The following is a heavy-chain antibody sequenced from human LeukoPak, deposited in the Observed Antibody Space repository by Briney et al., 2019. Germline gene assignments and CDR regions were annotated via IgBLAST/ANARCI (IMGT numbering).Heavy chain of an antibody. D-gene: IGHD1-1*01. J-gene: IGHJ6*02. CDR3: AKEKAIATINYGLDV. V-gene: IGHV3-30*18. Sequence: PGGSLRLSCAASGFTFDTYGMLWVRQAPGKGLEWVAVIAYDGSNRVYADSVKGRFTISRDNSKNTLYLQMNSLRSEDTAVYYCAKEKAIATINYGLDVWGQGTTVTVSS. CDR2: IAYDGSNR. CDR1: GFTFDTYG.